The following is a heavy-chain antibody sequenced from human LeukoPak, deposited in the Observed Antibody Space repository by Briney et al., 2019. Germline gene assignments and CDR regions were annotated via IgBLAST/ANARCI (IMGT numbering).Heavy chain of an antibody. CDR3: ARDDYGGNSVGSWFDP. J-gene: IGHJ5*02. Sequence: PGGSLRLSCAASGFTFSSYSMNWVRQAPGKGLEWVSSISSSSSYIYYAGSVKGRFTISRDNAKNSLYLQMNSLRAEDTAVYYCARDDYGGNSVGSWFDPWGQGTLVTVSS. D-gene: IGHD4-23*01. V-gene: IGHV3-21*01. CDR1: GFTFSSYS. CDR2: ISSSSSYI.